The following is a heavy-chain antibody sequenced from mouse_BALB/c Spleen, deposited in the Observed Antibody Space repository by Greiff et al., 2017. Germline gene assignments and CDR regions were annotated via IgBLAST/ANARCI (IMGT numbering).Heavy chain of an antibody. Sequence: EVQVVESGGGLVQPGGSRKLSCAASGFTFSSFGMHWVRQAPEKGLEWVAYISSGSSTIYYADTVKGRFTISRDNPKNNLFLQMTILRSEDTAMYYCTREVIYDGNYYPWYFDVWGAGTTVTVSS. CDR1: GFTFSSFG. V-gene: IGHV5-17*02. CDR2: ISSGSSTI. CDR3: TREVIYDGNYYPWYFDV. J-gene: IGHJ1*01. D-gene: IGHD2-1*01.